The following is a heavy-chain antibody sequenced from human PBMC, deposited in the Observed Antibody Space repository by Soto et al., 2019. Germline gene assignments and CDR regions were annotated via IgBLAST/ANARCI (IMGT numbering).Heavy chain of an antibody. CDR1: GFTFSNYS. V-gene: IGHV3-23*01. J-gene: IGHJ4*02. CDR3: ARRV. Sequence: GGSLRLSCATSGFTFSNYSMNWVRQAPGKGLEWVSGISAGGDTTYYADSVKGRFTIFRDNSKNSVSLQMNSLRVEDTAVYYCARRVWGQGTLVTVSS. CDR2: ISAGGDTT.